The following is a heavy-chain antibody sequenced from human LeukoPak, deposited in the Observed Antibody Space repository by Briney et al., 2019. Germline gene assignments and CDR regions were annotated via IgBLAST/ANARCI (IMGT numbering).Heavy chain of an antibody. D-gene: IGHD1-26*01. V-gene: IGHV4-39*07. J-gene: IGHJ4*02. CDR3: ARGRLLLDFDY. CDR1: GGSFSNYNYY. Sequence: PSETLSLTCTLSGGSFSNYNYYWGWIRQPPGKGLEWIASIYSSGITYYNPSLKSRVTISVDTSKNQFSLKLNSVTAADTAVYYCARGRLLLDFDYWGQGTLVTVSS. CDR2: IYSSGIT.